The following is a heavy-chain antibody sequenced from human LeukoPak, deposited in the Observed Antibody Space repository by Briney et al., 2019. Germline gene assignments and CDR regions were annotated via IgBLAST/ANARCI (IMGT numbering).Heavy chain of an antibody. CDR3: ARDFSIVVVPAALGVGY. D-gene: IGHD2-2*01. Sequence: ASVKVSCKASGYTFTGYYMHWVRQAPGQGLEWMGWINPNSGGTNYAQKFQGRVTMTRDTSISTAYMELSRLRSDDTAVYYCARDFSIVVVPAALGVGYWGQGTLVTVSS. CDR2: INPNSGGT. CDR1: GYTFTGYY. V-gene: IGHV1-2*02. J-gene: IGHJ4*02.